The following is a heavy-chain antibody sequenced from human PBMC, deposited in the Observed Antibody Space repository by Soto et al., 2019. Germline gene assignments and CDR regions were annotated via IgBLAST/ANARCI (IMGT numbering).Heavy chain of an antibody. Sequence: LSLTCAVYGGSFSGYYWSWIRQPPGKGLEWIGEINHSGSTNYNPSLKSRVTISVDTSKNQFSLKLSSVTAADTAVYYCARGRAGTGRDYYYYYGMDVWGQGTTVTVSS. CDR3: ARGRAGTGRDYYYYYGMDV. D-gene: IGHD3-9*01. CDR2: INHSGST. CDR1: GGSFSGYY. J-gene: IGHJ6*02. V-gene: IGHV4-34*01.